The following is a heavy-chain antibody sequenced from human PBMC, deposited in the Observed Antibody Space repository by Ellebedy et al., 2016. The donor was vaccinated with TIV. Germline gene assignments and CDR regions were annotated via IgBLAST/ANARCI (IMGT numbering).Heavy chain of an antibody. D-gene: IGHD4/OR15-4a*01. CDR2: ISSSSSTI. V-gene: IGHV3-48*04. J-gene: IGHJ6*02. Sequence: GGSLRLSCAASGFTFSSYSMNWVRQAPGKGLEWVSYISSSSSTIYYADSVKGRFTISSDNAKNSLYLTMNSLRAEDTAVYYCASLTSDYYYYGMDVWGQGTTVTVSS. CDR3: ASLTSDYYYYGMDV. CDR1: GFTFSSYS.